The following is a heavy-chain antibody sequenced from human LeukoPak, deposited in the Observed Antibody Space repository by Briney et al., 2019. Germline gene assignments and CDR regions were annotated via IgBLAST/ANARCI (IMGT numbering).Heavy chain of an antibody. CDR1: GFTFTKYS. CDR3: AKSRSGSANWALQIFDN. CDR2: ISSSSSAI. V-gene: IGHV3-48*04. D-gene: IGHD1-1*01. Sequence: GGSLRLSCVASGFTFTKYSMNWVRQAPGKGLEWVSYISSSSSAIYYADSVKGQFTISRDNAKNSLYLLMNSLRAEDTAVYYCAKSRSGSANWALQIFDNWGQGTLVTVSS. J-gene: IGHJ4*02.